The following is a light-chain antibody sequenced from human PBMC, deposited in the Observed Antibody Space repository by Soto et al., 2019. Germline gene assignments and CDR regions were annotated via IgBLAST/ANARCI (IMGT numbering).Light chain of an antibody. V-gene: IGKV3-15*01. J-gene: IGKJ1*01. Sequence: EIVMTQSPATLSVSPGGRATLSCRASQSISDTLAWYQQKPGQAPRLLIYSASRRATGIPARFSGSGSGTEFTLTISSLQSEDFAVYYCQQFNNWPRTFGQGTKVDIK. CDR2: SAS. CDR3: QQFNNWPRT. CDR1: QSISDT.